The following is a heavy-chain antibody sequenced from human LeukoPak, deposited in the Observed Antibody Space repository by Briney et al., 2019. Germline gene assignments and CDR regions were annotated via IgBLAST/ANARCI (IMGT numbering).Heavy chain of an antibody. D-gene: IGHD3-22*01. CDR1: RVTFSGYT. J-gene: IGHJ3*02. Sequence: PGGSLRLSCTASRVTFSGYTMNWVRQAPGKGLEWVSSISSSSSYIYYADSVKGRFTISRDNAKNSLYLQMNSLRAEDTAVYYCARDMIVVVMGDAFDIWGQGTMVTVSS. CDR2: ISSSSSYI. V-gene: IGHV3-21*01. CDR3: ARDMIVVVMGDAFDI.